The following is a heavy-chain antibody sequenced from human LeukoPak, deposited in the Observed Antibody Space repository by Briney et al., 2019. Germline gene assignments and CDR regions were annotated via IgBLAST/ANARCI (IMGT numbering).Heavy chain of an antibody. CDR1: GFTFSSYA. V-gene: IGHV3-21*01. CDR3: AREAPSGYQNYPRGFLDY. J-gene: IGHJ4*02. Sequence: GGSLRLSCAASGFTFSSYAMSWVRQAPGKGLEWVSSISSSSSYIFYADSVKGRFTISRDNARNSLYLQMNSLRAEDTAVYYCAREAPSGYQNYPRGFLDYWGQGTLVTVSS. D-gene: IGHD3-3*01. CDR2: ISSSSSYI.